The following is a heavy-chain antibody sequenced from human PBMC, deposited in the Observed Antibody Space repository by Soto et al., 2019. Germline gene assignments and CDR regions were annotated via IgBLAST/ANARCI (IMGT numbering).Heavy chain of an antibody. CDR1: TVSSNY. Sequence: TVSSNYMSWVRQAPGKWLEWVSVIYSGGSTYYADSVKGRFTISRDSSKNTVSLEMTSLRAEDTAVYYCAKGGRQWLVTSDFNYWGQGALVTVSS. D-gene: IGHD6-19*01. CDR2: IYSGGST. J-gene: IGHJ4*02. V-gene: IGHV3-66*02. CDR3: AKGGRQWLVTSDFNY.